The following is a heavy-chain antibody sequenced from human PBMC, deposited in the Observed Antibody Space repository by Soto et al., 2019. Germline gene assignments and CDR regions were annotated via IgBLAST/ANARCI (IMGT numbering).Heavy chain of an antibody. CDR3: ARDKEADSSSYPPTPHYYYYGMDV. D-gene: IGHD6-6*01. CDR1: GYTFTSYA. V-gene: IGHV1-69*13. J-gene: IGHJ6*02. Sequence: SVKVSCKASGYTFTSYAISWVRQAPGQGLEWMGGIIPIFDTANYAQKFQGRVTITADESTSTAYMELSSLRSEDTAVYYCARDKEADSSSYPPTPHYYYYGMDVWGQGTTVTVSS. CDR2: IIPIFDTA.